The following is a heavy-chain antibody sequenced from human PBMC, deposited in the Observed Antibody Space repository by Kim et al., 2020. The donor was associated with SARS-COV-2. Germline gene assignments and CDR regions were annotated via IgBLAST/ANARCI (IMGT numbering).Heavy chain of an antibody. V-gene: IGHV3-11*06. CDR3: ARETPYYYDSRGYRDLDY. J-gene: IGHJ4*02. Sequence: KGRFTISRDNAKNSLYLQMNSPRAEDTAVYYCARETPYYYDSRGYRDLDYWGQGTLVTVSS. D-gene: IGHD3-22*01.